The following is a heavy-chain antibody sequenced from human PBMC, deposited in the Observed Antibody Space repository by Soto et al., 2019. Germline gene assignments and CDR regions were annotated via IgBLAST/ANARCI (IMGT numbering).Heavy chain of an antibody. CDR3: ARIESTVTGPCGMDV. J-gene: IGHJ6*02. D-gene: IGHD4-4*01. CDR2: ISSSSSTI. CDR1: GFTFSSYS. Sequence: EVQLVESGGGLVQPGGSLRLSCAASGFTFSSYSMNWVRQAPGKGLEWVSYISSSSSTIYYADSVKGRFTISRDNAKNSLYLQMNSLRDEDTAVYYCARIESTVTGPCGMDVWGQGTTVTVSS. V-gene: IGHV3-48*02.